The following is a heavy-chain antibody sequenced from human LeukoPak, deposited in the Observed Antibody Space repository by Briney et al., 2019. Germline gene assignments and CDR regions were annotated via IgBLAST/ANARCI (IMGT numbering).Heavy chain of an antibody. CDR3: ARVMYYYHSSGSIAVYYFDY. D-gene: IGHD3-22*01. CDR2: INSDGSTT. V-gene: IGHV3-74*01. CDR1: GFTFSSHW. J-gene: IGHJ4*02. Sequence: PGGSLRLSCAASGFTFSSHWMHWVRQAPGKGLVCVSRINSDGSTTSYADSVKGRFTISRDNAKNTLYLQMNSLRAEDTAVYYCARVMYYYHSSGSIAVYYFDYWGQGTLVTVSS.